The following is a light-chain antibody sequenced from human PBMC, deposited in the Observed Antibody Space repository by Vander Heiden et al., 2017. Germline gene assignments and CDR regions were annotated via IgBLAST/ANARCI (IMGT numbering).Light chain of an antibody. V-gene: IGLV2-14*01. Sequence: QSALTQPASVSGSPGQSITISCTGTSSDVGGYNYVSWYQQHPGNAPKLMSYDVSYRPSGVSTRFSGSKSGNTASLTISGLQAEDEADYYCSSYTSSSTWVFGGGTKLTVL. CDR3: SSYTSSSTWV. CDR1: SSDVGGYNY. J-gene: IGLJ3*02. CDR2: DVS.